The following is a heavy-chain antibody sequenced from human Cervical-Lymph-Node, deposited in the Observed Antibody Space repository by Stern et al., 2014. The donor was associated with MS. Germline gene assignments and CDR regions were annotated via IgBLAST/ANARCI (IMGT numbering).Heavy chain of an antibody. V-gene: IGHV3-9*01. CDR2: INLDGKTS. D-gene: IGHD6-19*01. Sequence: EVQLVESGGGLVPPGGSPGISFGASGIALGEYAMHWVRPVPGEGLGGVSGINLDGKTSVYADSVKGRFTFSRDNAKNSMFLQMDSLRTEDTALYYCASLAVAGTGGMDVWGQGTTVTVS. CDR1: GIALGEYA. J-gene: IGHJ6*02. CDR3: ASLAVAGTGGMDV.